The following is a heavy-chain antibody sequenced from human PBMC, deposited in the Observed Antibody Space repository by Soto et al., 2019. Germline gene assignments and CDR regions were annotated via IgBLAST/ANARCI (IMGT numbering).Heavy chain of an antibody. CDR2: IWYDGSNQ. V-gene: IGHV3-33*01. CDR1: GFTFSTYG. CDR3: ARDLGAFNYGSAYFDY. J-gene: IGHJ4*02. Sequence: PGGSLRLSCAPCGFTFSTYGMHWVRQAPGKGLEWVAVIWYDGSNQYYADSVKGRFTISRDNSKNMLYLQMNSLRAEDTAVYYCARDLGAFNYGSAYFDYWGQGTPVTVSS. D-gene: IGHD3-10*01.